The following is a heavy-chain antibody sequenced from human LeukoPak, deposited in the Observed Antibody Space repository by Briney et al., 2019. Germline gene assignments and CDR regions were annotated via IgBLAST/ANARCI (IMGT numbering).Heavy chain of an antibody. Sequence: PSETLSLTCAVYGGSFSGYYWSWIRQPPGKGLEWIGEINHSGSTNYNPSLKSRVTISVDTSKNQFSLKLSSVTAADTAVYYCAREAANLYYFDYWGQGTLVTVSS. CDR1: GGSFSGYY. CDR2: INHSGST. D-gene: IGHD4/OR15-4a*01. J-gene: IGHJ4*02. CDR3: AREAANLYYFDY. V-gene: IGHV4-34*01.